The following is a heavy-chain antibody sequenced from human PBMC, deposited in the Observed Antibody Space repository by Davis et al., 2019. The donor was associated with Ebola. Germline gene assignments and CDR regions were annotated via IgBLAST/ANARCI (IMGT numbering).Heavy chain of an antibody. CDR1: GGSISSGSYY. D-gene: IGHD3-3*01. CDR2: IYTSGST. CDR3: ARAQGNDFWSGYYRSVYFDY. Sequence: PSETLSLTCTVSGGSISSGSYYWSWIRQPAGKGLEWIGHIYTSGSTNYNPSLKSRVTISVDTSKNQFSLKLSSVTAADTAVYYCARAQGNDFWSGYYRSVYFDYWGQGTLVTVSS. V-gene: IGHV4-61*09. J-gene: IGHJ4*02.